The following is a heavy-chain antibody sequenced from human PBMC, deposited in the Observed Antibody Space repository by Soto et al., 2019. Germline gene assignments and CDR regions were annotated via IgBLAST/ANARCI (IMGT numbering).Heavy chain of an antibody. CDR1: GGSFSGYY. CDR3: ARVSYYGSGFSISYYYYYGMDV. Sequence: SETLSLTCAVYGGSFSGYYWSWIRQPPGKGLEWIGEINHSGSTNYNPSLKSRVTISVDTSKNQFSLKLSSVTAADTAVYYCARVSYYGSGFSISYYYYYGMDVWGQGTTVT. D-gene: IGHD3-10*01. V-gene: IGHV4-34*01. CDR2: INHSGST. J-gene: IGHJ6*02.